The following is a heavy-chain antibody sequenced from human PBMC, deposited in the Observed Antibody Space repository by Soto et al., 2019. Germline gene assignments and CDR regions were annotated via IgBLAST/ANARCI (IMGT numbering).Heavy chain of an antibody. D-gene: IGHD2-15*01. CDR1: GFTVSSKY. Sequence: EVQLVESGGGLVQPGGSLRLSCAASGFTVSSKYMTWVRQAPGKGLEWVSLIQSGATTYYADSVKGRFTISRDTAQNTLQLQMDSLGVEETAVYYCAMVDVLCDCGRCNGIPLEVSGKGTTVTVSS. CDR2: IQSGATT. V-gene: IGHV3-66*01. CDR3: AMVDVLCDCGRCNGIPLEV. J-gene: IGHJ6*04.